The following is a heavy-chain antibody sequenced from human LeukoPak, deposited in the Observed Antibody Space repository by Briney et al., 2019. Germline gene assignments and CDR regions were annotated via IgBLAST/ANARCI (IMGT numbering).Heavy chain of an antibody. CDR1: GGSVSSNSYY. J-gene: IGHJ4*02. V-gene: IGHV4-39*07. Sequence: SETLSLTYTVSGGSVSSNSYYWGWIRQPPGKGLKWIGSIYYSGSTYYNPSLKSRVTISVDTSKNQFSLKLSSVTAADTAVYYCASSGSFRQQLVKWGQGTLVTVSS. CDR3: ASSGSFRQQLVK. D-gene: IGHD6-13*01. CDR2: IYYSGST.